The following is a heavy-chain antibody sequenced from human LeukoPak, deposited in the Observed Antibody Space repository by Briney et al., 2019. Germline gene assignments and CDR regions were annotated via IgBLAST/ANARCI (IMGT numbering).Heavy chain of an antibody. CDR1: GYTFTSYG. CDR3: AREGYSSGYYAY. D-gene: IGHD6-19*01. Sequence: ASVKVSCKASGYTFTSYGLSWVRQAPGQGLEWVGWISGYNGNTKYAQKFQGRVTMTTDTSTSTTHMDLRSLRSDDTAVYYCAREGYSSGYYAYWGQGTLVTVSS. V-gene: IGHV1-18*01. J-gene: IGHJ4*02. CDR2: ISGYNGNT.